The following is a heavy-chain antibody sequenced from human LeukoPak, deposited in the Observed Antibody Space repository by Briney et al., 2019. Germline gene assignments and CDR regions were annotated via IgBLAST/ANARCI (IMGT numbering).Heavy chain of an antibody. D-gene: IGHD1-7*01. V-gene: IGHV4-34*01. J-gene: IGHJ5*02. CDR1: GGSFSGYY. Sequence: PSETLSLTCAVYGGSFSGYYWSWIRQPPGKGLEWIGEINHSGSTNYNPSLKSRVTISVDTSKNQFSLKLSSVTAADTAVYYCARLYRYSWNYNWFDPWGQGTLVTVSS. CDR3: ARLYRYSWNYNWFDP. CDR2: INHSGST.